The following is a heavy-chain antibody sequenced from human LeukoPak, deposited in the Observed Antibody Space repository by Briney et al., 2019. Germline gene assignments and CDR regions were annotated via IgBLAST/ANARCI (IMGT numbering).Heavy chain of an antibody. V-gene: IGHV3-23*01. CDR3: AKAISQVLPPFDY. CDR2: ISASGGST. CDR1: GFTFTNYA. Sequence: GGSLRLSCAASGFTFTNYAMSWVRQAPGKGLEWVSSISASGGSTYYADSVKGRFTISRDNSQNTVFLQMNGLRAEDTAVYYCAKAISQVLPPFDYWGQGTLVPVSS. D-gene: IGHD1-14*01. J-gene: IGHJ4*02.